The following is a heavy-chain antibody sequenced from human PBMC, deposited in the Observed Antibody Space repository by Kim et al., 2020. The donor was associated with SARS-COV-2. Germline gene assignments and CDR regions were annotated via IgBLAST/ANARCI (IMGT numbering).Heavy chain of an antibody. CDR2: IYYSGST. CDR3: ARQLSWWESPFDY. CDR1: GGSISSYY. J-gene: IGHJ4*02. V-gene: IGHV4-59*08. D-gene: IGHD1-26*01. Sequence: SETLSLTCTVSGGSISSYYWSWIRQPPGKGLEWIGYIYYSGSTNYNPSLKSRVTISVDTSKNQFSLKLSSVTAADTAVYYCARQLSWWESPFDYWGQGTLVTVSS.